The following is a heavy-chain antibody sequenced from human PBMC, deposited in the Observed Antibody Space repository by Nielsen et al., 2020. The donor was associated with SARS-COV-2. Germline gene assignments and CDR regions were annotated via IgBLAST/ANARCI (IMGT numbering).Heavy chain of an antibody. D-gene: IGHD3-9*01. CDR3: ARLGDYYDILTGYHWFDP. CDR2: IDPSDSYT. CDR1: GYSFTSYW. J-gene: IGHJ5*02. Sequence: GESLKISCKGSGYSFTSYWISWVRQMPGKGLEWMGRIDPSDSYTKFSPSFQGHVSISADKSVSTAYLQWSSLKASDTAMYYCARLGDYYDILTGYHWFDPWGQGTLVTVSS. V-gene: IGHV5-10-1*01.